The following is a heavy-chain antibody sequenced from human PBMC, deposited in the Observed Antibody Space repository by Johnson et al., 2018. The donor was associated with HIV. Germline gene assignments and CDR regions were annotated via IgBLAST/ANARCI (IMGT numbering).Heavy chain of an antibody. J-gene: IGHJ3*02. CDR3: ARAGPAESGTARVAFDI. D-gene: IGHD5-18*01. Sequence: VQLVESGGGLVQPGGSLRLSCAASGFTFSSYAMHWVRQAPGKGLEYVSAISSNGGSTYYANSVKGRFTIARDNSKNTLYLQMGSMRAEDMAVYYCARAGPAESGTARVAFDIWCQGTIVTVSS. CDR1: GFTFSSYA. V-gene: IGHV3-64*01. CDR2: ISSNGGST.